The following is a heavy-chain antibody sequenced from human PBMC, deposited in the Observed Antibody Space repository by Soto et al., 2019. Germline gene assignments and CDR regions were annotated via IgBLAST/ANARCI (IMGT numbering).Heavy chain of an antibody. CDR2: ISYDGLAK. D-gene: IGHD1-26*01. V-gene: IGHV3-30*18. CDR1: GFTFSGYG. CDR3: AKRGRSGSPAY. Sequence: GGSLRLSCAASGFTFSGYGMHWVRQAPGEGLEWVAVISYDGLAKYYADSVRGRFTISRDKSKNTVYLQMNSLRPDDTAVYYCAKRGRSGSPAYWGQGTLVTVSS. J-gene: IGHJ4*02.